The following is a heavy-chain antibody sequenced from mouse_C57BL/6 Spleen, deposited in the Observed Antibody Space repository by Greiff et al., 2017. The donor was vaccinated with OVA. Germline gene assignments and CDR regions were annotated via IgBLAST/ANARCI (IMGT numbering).Heavy chain of an antibody. V-gene: IGHV1-80*01. J-gene: IGHJ1*03. CDR3: ARRGTWWYFDV. CDR1: GYAFSSYW. D-gene: IGHD3-3*01. CDR2: IYPGDGDT. Sequence: QVTLKVSGAELVKPGASVKISCKASGYAFSSYWMNWVKQRPGKGLEWIGQIYPGDGDTNYNGKFKGKATLTADKSSSTAYMQLSSLTSEDSAVYFCARRGTWWYFDVWGTGTTVTVSS.